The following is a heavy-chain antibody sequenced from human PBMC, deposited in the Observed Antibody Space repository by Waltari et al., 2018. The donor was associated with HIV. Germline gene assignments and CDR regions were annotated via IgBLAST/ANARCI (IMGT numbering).Heavy chain of an antibody. J-gene: IGHJ4*02. V-gene: IGHV4-38-2*01. CDR3: ARLMSTTRFDS. Sequence: QVQLQESGPGLVKPSEPLSLTCRVPGYSLTSAHYWGWIRQPPGKGLQWIGSISHSGKTYYDPTLKSRINISRDTSKNLFSLELTSVTAADTAVYYCARLMSTTRFDSWGQGTLVSVSS. CDR1: GYSLTSAHY. D-gene: IGHD1-7*01. CDR2: ISHSGKT.